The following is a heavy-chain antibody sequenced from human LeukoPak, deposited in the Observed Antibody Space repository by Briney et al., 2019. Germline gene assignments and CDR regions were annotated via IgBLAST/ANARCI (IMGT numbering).Heavy chain of an antibody. CDR3: ARHLWQQLAFFDY. CDR1: GSSISSSSYY. CDR2: IYYSGST. Sequence: NPSETLPPTCTVSGSSISSSSYYWRWIRQPPGNGLEWIGSIYYSGSTYYTPSLKRRVTISVDTSKNQSSLKLSSVPAAHPAVYYCARHLWQQLAFFDYWGQGTLVTVSS. V-gene: IGHV4-39*01. J-gene: IGHJ4*02. D-gene: IGHD6-13*01.